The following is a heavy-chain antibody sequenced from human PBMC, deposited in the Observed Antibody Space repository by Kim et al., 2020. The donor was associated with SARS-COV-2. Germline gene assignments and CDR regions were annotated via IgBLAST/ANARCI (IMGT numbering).Heavy chain of an antibody. CDR2: ER. D-gene: IGHD6-25*01. J-gene: IGHJ4*02. V-gene: IGHV3-7*01. Sequence: ERYNVNAVKGRLTITGDNAKNSLYLQMNSLRAEDTAVYYCARVSAATYTDWGLGTLVTVSS. CDR3: ARVSAATYTD.